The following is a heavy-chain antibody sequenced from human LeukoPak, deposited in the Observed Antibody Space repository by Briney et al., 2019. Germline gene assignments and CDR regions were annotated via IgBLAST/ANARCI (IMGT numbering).Heavy chain of an antibody. D-gene: IGHD3-16*01. CDR3: ARGSDSNFGARDGFDY. V-gene: IGHV3-49*04. CDR2: IRGKAYGQTT. J-gene: IGHJ4*02. CDR1: GFNFSDYA. Sequence: KAGGSLRLSCSVSGFNFSDYAINWVRQAPGKGLEWVAFIRGKAYGQTTEYAASVKGRFSISRDEIDSIAYLQMNSLKTEDTAVYYCARGSDSNFGARDGFDYGGQGTLVTVSS.